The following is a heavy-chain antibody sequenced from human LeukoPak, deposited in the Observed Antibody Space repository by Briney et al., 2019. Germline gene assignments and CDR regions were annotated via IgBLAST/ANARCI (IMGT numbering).Heavy chain of an antibody. CDR1: GGSISSGGYY. V-gene: IGHV4-30-4*08. CDR3: ARASWELLHYFDY. Sequence: SETLSLTCTVSGGSISSGGYYWSWIRQHPGRGLEWIGYIYYSGSTYYNPSLKSRVTISVDTSKNQFSLKLSSVTAADTAVYYCARASWELLHYFDYWGQGTLVTVSS. CDR2: IYYSGST. J-gene: IGHJ4*02. D-gene: IGHD1-26*01.